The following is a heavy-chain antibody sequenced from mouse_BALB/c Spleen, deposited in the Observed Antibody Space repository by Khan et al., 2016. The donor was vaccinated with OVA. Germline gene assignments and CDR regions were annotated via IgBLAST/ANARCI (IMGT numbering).Heavy chain of an antibody. J-gene: IGHJ3*01. D-gene: IGHD2-14*01. CDR1: GYTFTSYA. Sequence: QVQLQQSGAELVKPGASAKLSCKASGYTFTSYAINWVRQRPEQGLEWIGWMFPGDGSTKYNENFKGKATLTTDKSSSSAYMQLSRLTPEDSGAYFSTRGGYGGFANRGQRTLVTVSA. CDR2: MFPGDGST. CDR3: TRGGYGGFAN. V-gene: IGHV1-85*01.